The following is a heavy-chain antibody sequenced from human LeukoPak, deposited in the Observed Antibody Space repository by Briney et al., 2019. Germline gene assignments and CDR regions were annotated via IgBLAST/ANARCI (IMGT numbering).Heavy chain of an antibody. CDR2: INPNSGGT. V-gene: IGHV1-2*02. J-gene: IGHJ4*02. Sequence: ASVKVSCKASGGTFSSYAISWVRQAPGQGLEWMGWINPNSGGTNYAQKFQGRVTMTRDTSISTAYMELSRLRSDDTAVYYCARDSPGRITMVRGVPDWGQGTLVTVSS. D-gene: IGHD3-10*01. CDR1: GGTFSSYA. CDR3: ARDSPGRITMVRGVPD.